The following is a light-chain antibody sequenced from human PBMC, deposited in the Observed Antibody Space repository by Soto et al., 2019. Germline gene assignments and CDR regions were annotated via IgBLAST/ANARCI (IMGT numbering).Light chain of an antibody. Sequence: QSVLTQPHSVSGSPGQSVTISCTGTNSDVGRYNSVSWYQQLPGKAPQLIISAVRQRPSGVPDRFSGSKSGNTASLTISGLQHEHEPDYSCFSYNAKDNWVFGGGTKVTV. CDR2: AVR. CDR1: NSDVGRYNS. V-gene: IGLV2-11*01. CDR3: FSYNAKDNWV. J-gene: IGLJ3*02.